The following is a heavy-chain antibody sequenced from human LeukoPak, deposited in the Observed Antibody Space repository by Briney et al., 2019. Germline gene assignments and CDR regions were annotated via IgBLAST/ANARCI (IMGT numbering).Heavy chain of an antibody. D-gene: IGHD2-2*02. CDR1: GYTFTGYY. CDR3: ADESGYCSSTSCYKWFDP. CDR2: INPNSGGT. J-gene: IGHJ5*02. V-gene: IGHV1-2*02. Sequence: ASVKVSCKASGYTFTGYYMHWVRQAPGQGLEWMGWINPNSGGTNYAQKFQGRVTMTRDTSISTAYMELSRLRSDDTAVYYCADESGYCSSTSCYKWFDPWGQGTLVTVSS.